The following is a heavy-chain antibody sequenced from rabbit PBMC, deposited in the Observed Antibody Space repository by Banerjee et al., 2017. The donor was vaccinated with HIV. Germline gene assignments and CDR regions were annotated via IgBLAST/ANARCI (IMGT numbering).Heavy chain of an antibody. D-gene: IGHD1-1*01. CDR3: ARDILRYASSSGYYYYGMDL. Sequence: QEQLEESGGDLVKPGASLTLTCTASGFSFSTNYYMCWVRQAPGKGLEPIACIYTGSGSTWYASWVNGRFTISRSTSLNTVDLQMTSLTAADTATYFCARDILRYASSSGYYYYGMDLWGPGTLVTV. CDR1: GFSFSTNYY. V-gene: IGHV1S43*01. J-gene: IGHJ6*01. CDR2: IYTGSGST.